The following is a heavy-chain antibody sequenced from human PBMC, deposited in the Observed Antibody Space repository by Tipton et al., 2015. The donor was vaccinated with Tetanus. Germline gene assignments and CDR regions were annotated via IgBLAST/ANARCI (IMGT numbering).Heavy chain of an antibody. D-gene: IGHD4-17*01. V-gene: IGHV4-30-4*01. Sequence: LVQPSQTLSLTCTVSGDSISSSGYFWGWVRQHPGKGLEWIGYIFHTGGADYNPSLKSRATMSLDTSKNQFSVRLTSVTAADTAVYYCARVLPVNRAGWGQGTLVTVSS. CDR1: GDSISSSGYF. CDR2: IFHTGGA. CDR3: ARVLPVNRAG. J-gene: IGHJ4*02.